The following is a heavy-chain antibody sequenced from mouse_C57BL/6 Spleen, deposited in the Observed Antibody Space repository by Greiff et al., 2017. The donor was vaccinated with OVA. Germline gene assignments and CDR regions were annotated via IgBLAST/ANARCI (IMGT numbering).Heavy chain of an antibody. CDR2: IDPSDSYP. J-gene: IGHJ4*01. CDR1: GYTFTSYW. V-gene: IGHV1-69*01. Sequence: VKLQQPGAELVMPGASVKLSCKASGYTFTSYWMHWVKQRPGPGLEWIGEIDPSDSYPNSNQKFKGKSTLTVDKSSSTAYMQLSSLTSEDSAVYYCARGGLSYAMDYWGQGTSVTVSS. CDR3: ARGGLSYAMDY. D-gene: IGHD3-3*01.